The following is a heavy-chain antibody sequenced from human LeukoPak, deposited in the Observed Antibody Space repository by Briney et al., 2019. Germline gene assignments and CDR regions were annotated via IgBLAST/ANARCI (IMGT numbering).Heavy chain of an antibody. J-gene: IGHJ4*02. D-gene: IGHD2-15*01. Sequence: ASVKVSCKASGGTFSSYAISWVRQAPGQGLEGMGGIIPIFGTANYAQKFQGRVTITTDESTSTAYMELSSLRFEDTAVYYCARERSVNGDSCYASWGQGTLVTVSS. CDR3: ARERSVNGDSCYAS. CDR1: GGTFSSYA. V-gene: IGHV1-69*05. CDR2: IIPIFGTA.